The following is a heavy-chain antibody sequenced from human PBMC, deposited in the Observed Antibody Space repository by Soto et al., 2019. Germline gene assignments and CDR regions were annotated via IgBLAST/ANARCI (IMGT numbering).Heavy chain of an antibody. V-gene: IGHV1-18*04. J-gene: IGHJ4*01. Sequence: QVQLVQSGAEVKKPGASVKVSFKASGYTFTTYGITWVRQAPGQGLEWTGWISAYSGNTNYAQKLQGRLTVTTDTTTNRAYMELRRLGSDDTAVYYCARGVKAGDYGDYGRYYFDYWGHGTLVTVSS. CDR1: GYTFTTYG. D-gene: IGHD4-17*01. CDR2: ISAYSGNT. CDR3: ARGVKAGDYGDYGRYYFDY.